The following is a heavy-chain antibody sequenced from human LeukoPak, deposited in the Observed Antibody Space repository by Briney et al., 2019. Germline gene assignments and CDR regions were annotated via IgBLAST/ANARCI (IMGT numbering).Heavy chain of an antibody. CDR3: ARDRGGTYYDFWSGYIRFDP. V-gene: IGHV1-18*01. J-gene: IGHJ5*02. CDR2: ISAYNGNT. CDR1: GYTFTSYG. Sequence: ASVKVSCKASGYTFTSYGISWVRQAPGQGLEWMGWISAYNGNTNHAQKLQGRVTMTTDTSTSTAYMELRSLRSDDTAVYYCARDRGGTYYDFWSGYIRFDPWGQGTLVTVSS. D-gene: IGHD3-3*01.